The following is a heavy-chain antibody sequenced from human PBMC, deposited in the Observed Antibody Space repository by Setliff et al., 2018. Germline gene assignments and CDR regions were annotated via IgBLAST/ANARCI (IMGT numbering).Heavy chain of an antibody. V-gene: IGHV1-18*01. D-gene: IGHD4-4*01. CDR2: INPYKGHT. Sequence: GASVKVSCKASGYTFTNYGVAWVRQAPGQGLEWMGWINPYKGHTFYAHKFQDRLTMTTDTSTDTAFLDLRSLRSDDTALYYCARVPARNSGYYFDYWGQGTLVTVSS. CDR3: ARVPARNSGYYFDY. J-gene: IGHJ4*02. CDR1: GYTFTNYG.